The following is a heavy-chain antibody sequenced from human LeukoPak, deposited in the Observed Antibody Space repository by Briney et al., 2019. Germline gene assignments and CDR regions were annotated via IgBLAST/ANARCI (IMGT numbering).Heavy chain of an antibody. CDR3: ARPSLNSGSYWFDY. J-gene: IGHJ4*02. CDR2: INPNSGGT. Sequence: ASVKVSCKASGYTFTGYYMHWVRQAPGQGLEWMGWINPNSGGTNYAQKFQGRVTMTRDTSISTAYMELSGLRSDDTAVYYCARPSLNSGSYWFDYWGQGTLVTVSS. CDR1: GYTFTGYY. D-gene: IGHD1-26*01. V-gene: IGHV1-2*02.